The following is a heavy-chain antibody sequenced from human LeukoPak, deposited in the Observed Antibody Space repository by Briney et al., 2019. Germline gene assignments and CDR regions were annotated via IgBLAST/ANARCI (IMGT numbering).Heavy chain of an antibody. CDR2: IYYSGST. CDR1: GGSISSGGYY. CDR3: ARDRYCGGDCHYFFDY. J-gene: IGHJ4*02. Sequence: PSQTLSLTCTVSGGSISSGGYYWSWIRQHPGKGLEWIGYIYYSGSTYYNPSLKSRVTISVDTSKNQFSLKLSSVTAADTAVYYCARDRYCGGDCHYFFDYWGQGALVTVSS. V-gene: IGHV4-31*03. D-gene: IGHD2-21*01.